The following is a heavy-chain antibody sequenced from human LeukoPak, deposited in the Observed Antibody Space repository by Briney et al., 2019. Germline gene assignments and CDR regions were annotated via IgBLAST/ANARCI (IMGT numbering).Heavy chain of an antibody. CDR3: ARGAVYYYDSSGYSDAFDI. D-gene: IGHD3-22*01. CDR1: GGSISSGDYY. J-gene: IGHJ3*02. CDR2: IYYGGST. V-gene: IGHV4-30-4*01. Sequence: PSQTLSLTCTVSGGSISSGDYYWSWIRQPPGKGLEWIGYIYYGGSTYYNPSLKSRVTISVDTSKNQFSLKLSSVTAADTAVYYCARGAVYYYDSSGYSDAFDIWGQGTMVTVSS.